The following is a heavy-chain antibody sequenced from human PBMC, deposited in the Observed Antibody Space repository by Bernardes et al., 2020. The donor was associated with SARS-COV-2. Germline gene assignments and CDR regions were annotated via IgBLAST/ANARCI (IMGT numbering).Heavy chain of an antibody. CDR3: ARAKKITGTTPFDY. J-gene: IGHJ4*02. V-gene: IGHV4-34*01. CDR1: GGSFSGYY. D-gene: IGHD1-7*01. Sequence: WVSLRLTCAVYGGSFSGYYWSWIRQPPGKGLEWIGEINHSGSTNYNPSLKSRVTISVDTSKNQFSLKLSSVTAADTAVYYCARAKKITGTTPFDYWGQGTLVTVFS. CDR2: INHSGST.